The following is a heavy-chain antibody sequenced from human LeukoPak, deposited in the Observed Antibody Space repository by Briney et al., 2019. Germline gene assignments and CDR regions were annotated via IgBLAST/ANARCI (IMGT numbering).Heavy chain of an antibody. CDR1: GFTFSSYA. D-gene: IGHD2-2*02. CDR3: AKDGVVGVVVPAAISF. CDR2: ISGSGGST. J-gene: IGHJ3*01. Sequence: GGSLRLSCAASGFTFSSYAMSWVRQAPGKGLEWVSAISGSGGSTYYADSVKGRFTISRDNSKNTLYLQMNSLRAEDTAIYYCAKDGVVGVVVPAAISFWGQGTMVTVSS. V-gene: IGHV3-23*01.